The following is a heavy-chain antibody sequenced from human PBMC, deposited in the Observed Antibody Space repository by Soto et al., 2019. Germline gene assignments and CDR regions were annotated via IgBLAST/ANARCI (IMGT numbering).Heavy chain of an antibody. V-gene: IGHV1-69*02. CDR1: AGTFNNHS. D-gene: IGHD2-15*01. CDR3: VIDLGYFDF. J-gene: IGHJ4*02. CDR2: SIPIPGRA. Sequence: QVQLVQSGTEVKKPGSSVAVSCQASAGTFNNHSLSWVRQAPGQGLEWMGRSIPIPGRADYSQKFQGRLTLTVDKSTSTADMELSSLTSEETAVYYCVIDLGYFDFWGQGTLVTVSS.